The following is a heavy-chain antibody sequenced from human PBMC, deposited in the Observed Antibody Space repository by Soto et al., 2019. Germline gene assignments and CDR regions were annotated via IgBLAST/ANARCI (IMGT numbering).Heavy chain of an antibody. J-gene: IGHJ4*02. V-gene: IGHV3-30-3*01. CDR1: GFTFSSYA. Sequence: GGSLRLSCAASGFTFSSYAMHWVRQAPGKGLEWVAVISYDGSNKYYADSVKGRFTISRDNSKNTLYLQMNSLRAEDTAVYFCAREADSSAPRFDYWGQGTLVTVSS. D-gene: IGHD3-22*01. CDR3: AREADSSAPRFDY. CDR2: ISYDGSNK.